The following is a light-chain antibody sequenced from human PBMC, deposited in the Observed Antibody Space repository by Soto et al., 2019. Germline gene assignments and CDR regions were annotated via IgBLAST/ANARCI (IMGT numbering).Light chain of an antibody. CDR1: QSLVHSDGNTY. V-gene: IGKV2-24*01. CDR3: MQATQFPHYT. J-gene: IGKJ2*01. CDR2: KVS. Sequence: DIVMTQTPLSSPVTRGQPASISCRSSQSLVHSDGNTYLSWLHQRPGQPPRLLIYKVSHRLSGVPDRFSGSGAGTHFTLKIIRVEAEDVGVYYCMQATQFPHYTFGQGTKLEIK.